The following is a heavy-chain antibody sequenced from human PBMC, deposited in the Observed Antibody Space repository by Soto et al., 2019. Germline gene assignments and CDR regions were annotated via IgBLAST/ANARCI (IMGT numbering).Heavy chain of an antibody. CDR3: ARVYGIPVAGTLDF. Sequence: EVQLVESGGGLVQPGGSLRLSCAASVFTFSSYSMNWVRQAPGKGLEWVSYISSGSSTIYYADSVKGRFTISRDNAKNSLYLQMNSLGAEDTAGYYCARVYGIPVAGTLDFWGQGTLVTVSS. J-gene: IGHJ4*02. CDR2: ISSGSSTI. CDR1: VFTFSSYS. V-gene: IGHV3-48*01. D-gene: IGHD6-19*01.